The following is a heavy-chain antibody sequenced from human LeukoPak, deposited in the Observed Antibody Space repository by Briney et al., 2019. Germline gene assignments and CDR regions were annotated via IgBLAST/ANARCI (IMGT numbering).Heavy chain of an antibody. V-gene: IGHV4-4*07. Sequence: SETLSVTCTVPGGSISIYYWSWIWQRAGKGLEWIGRIYTSGSTNYNPSLKSRVTISVDKSKNQFSLKLSSVTAADTAVYYCARGYGSGSYSSSYYYYMDVWGKGTTVTVSS. CDR1: GGSISIYY. CDR3: ARGYGSGSYSSSYYYYMDV. D-gene: IGHD3-10*01. J-gene: IGHJ6*03. CDR2: IYTSGST.